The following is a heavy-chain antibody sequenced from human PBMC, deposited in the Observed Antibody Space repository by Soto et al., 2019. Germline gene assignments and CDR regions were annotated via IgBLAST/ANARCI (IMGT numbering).Heavy chain of an antibody. CDR3: AKDLTIAVAGGGWFDP. CDR1: GFTFSSYA. D-gene: IGHD6-19*01. V-gene: IGHV3-23*01. Sequence: EVQLLESGGGLVQPGGSLRLSCAASGFTFSSYAMSWVRQAPGKGLEWVSAISGSGGSTYYADSVKGRFTISRDNSKNTLYLQMNSLRAEDTAVYYCAKDLTIAVAGGGWFDPWGQGTLVTVSS. CDR2: ISGSGGST. J-gene: IGHJ5*02.